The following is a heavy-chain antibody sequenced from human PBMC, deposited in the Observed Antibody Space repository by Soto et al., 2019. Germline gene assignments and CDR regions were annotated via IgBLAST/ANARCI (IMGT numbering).Heavy chain of an antibody. V-gene: IGHV1-2*02. CDR2: INPNSGAT. D-gene: IGHD2-21*01. Sequence: ASVKVSFKASGYSFTGYHMHWVRRAPGQGLEWMGWINPNSGATIYAQRFQGRVTMTRDTSISTSYMELSSLRSDDTAMYYCVRELSPDGDHRFDFWAQGTMVTVSS. CDR1: GYSFTGYH. CDR3: VRELSPDGDHRFDF. J-gene: IGHJ3*01.